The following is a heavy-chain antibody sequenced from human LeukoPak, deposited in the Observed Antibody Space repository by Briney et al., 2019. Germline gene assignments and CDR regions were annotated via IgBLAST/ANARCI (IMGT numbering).Heavy chain of an antibody. CDR3: VRSAFHAGSGNYYDY. CDR2: IDNAGSIT. CDR1: GFYFSSNW. Sequence: GGSLRLSCAASGFYFSSNWMNWVRHAPWKGRVWVPRIDNAGSITTYADSVKGRFTISRDNAENTLYLQMNSLRVEDTAVYYCVRSAFHAGSGNYYDYWGQGTLVTVSS. J-gene: IGHJ4*02. V-gene: IGHV3-74*03. D-gene: IGHD3-22*01.